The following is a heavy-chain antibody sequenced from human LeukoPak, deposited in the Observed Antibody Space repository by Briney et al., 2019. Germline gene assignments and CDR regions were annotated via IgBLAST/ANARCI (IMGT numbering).Heavy chain of an antibody. J-gene: IGHJ4*02. V-gene: IGHV3-7*01. CDR1: GFTFSSYW. Sequence: GGSLRLSCAAYGFTFSSYWMSWVRQAPGKGLEWVANIKQDGSEKYYVDSVKGRFTISRDNAKNSLYLQMNSLRAEDTAVYYCARARDGHNLRGSLEYWGQGTLVTVSS. D-gene: IGHD5-24*01. CDR2: IKQDGSEK. CDR3: ARARDGHNLRGSLEY.